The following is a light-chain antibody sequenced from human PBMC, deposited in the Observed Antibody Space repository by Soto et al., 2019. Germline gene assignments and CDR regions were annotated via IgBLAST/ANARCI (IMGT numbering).Light chain of an antibody. CDR3: QSYDSNLSGSYV. V-gene: IGLV1-40*01. Sequence: QSVLTQPPSVSGAPGQRVTISCTGSSSNIGAGYDVHWYQRLPGTAPKVLIYNNNNRPSGVPDRFSGSKSGTSASLAITGLQAEYEADYYCQSYDSNLSGSYVFGTGTKLTVL. CDR1: SSNIGAGYD. J-gene: IGLJ1*01. CDR2: NNN.